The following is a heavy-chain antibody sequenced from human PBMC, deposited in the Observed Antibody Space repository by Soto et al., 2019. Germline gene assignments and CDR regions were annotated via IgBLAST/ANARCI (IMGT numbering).Heavy chain of an antibody. D-gene: IGHD6-13*01. CDR3: VRDLGQQAYSFEY. CDR1: GFIFGSYA. Sequence: GGSLRLSCAASGFIFGSYAMSWVRQAPGKGLEWVSSISGSGGDTYYADSVNGRFTISRDNSRNTLYLQMNSLRSDDTAIYYCVRDLGQQAYSFEYWGQGTVVTVSS. V-gene: IGHV3-23*01. CDR2: ISGSGGDT. J-gene: IGHJ4*02.